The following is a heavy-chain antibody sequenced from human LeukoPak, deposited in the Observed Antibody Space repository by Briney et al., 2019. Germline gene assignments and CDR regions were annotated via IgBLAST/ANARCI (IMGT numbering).Heavy chain of an antibody. J-gene: IGHJ4*02. Sequence: GGSLRLSCAASGFTFSSYMMSWVRQSPGKGLEWVSGISGSGGRTYYADSVKGRFTISRDNSKNTLYLQMNSLRAEDTAVYYCAKDRGNWDFQYFGYWGQGTLVTVSS. CDR2: ISGSGGRT. CDR3: AKDRGNWDFQYFGY. D-gene: IGHD4-23*01. CDR1: GFTFSSYM. V-gene: IGHV3-23*01.